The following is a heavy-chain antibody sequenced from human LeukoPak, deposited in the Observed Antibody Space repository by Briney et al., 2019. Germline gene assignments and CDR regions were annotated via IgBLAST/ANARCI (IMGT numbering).Heavy chain of an antibody. J-gene: IGHJ4*02. CDR2: IYHSGST. V-gene: IGHV4-30-2*01. CDR3: ARIRSYSNYGLRKVPINDY. D-gene: IGHD4-11*01. CDR1: GGSISSGGYS. Sequence: PSQTLSLTCAVSGGSISSGGYSWSWIRQPPGTGLEWIGYIYHSGSTYYNPSLKSRVTISVDTSKNQFSLKLSSVTAADTAVYYCARIRSYSNYGLRKVPINDYWGQGTLVTVSS.